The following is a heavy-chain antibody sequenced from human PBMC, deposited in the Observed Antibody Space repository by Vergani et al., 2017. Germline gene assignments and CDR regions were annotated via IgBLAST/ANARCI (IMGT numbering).Heavy chain of an antibody. J-gene: IGHJ4*02. CDR1: SGSISSGSYY. D-gene: IGHD2-2*01. Sequence: QVQLQESGPGLVKPSQTLSLTCTVSSGSISSGSYYWSWIRQPAGKGLEWIGRIYTSGSTNYNPSLKSRVTISVDTSKNQFSLKLSSVTAADTAVYYCARDGKSRDCSSTSCYSWLRYWGQGTLVTVSS. CDR3: ARDGKSRDCSSTSCYSWLRY. CDR2: IYTSGST. V-gene: IGHV4-61*02.